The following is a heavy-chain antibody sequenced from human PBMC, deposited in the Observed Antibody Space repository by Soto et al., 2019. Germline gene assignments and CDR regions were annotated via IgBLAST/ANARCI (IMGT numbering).Heavy chain of an antibody. CDR3: ARQVRSDYYYYGMDV. V-gene: IGHV1-8*01. Sequence: ASVKVSCKASGYTFTSYDINWVRQATGQGLEWMGWMNPNSGNTGYAQKFQGRVTMTRNTSISTAYMELSSLRSEDTAVYYCARQVRSDYYYYGMDVWGQGTTVTVSS. CDR1: GYTFTSYD. J-gene: IGHJ6*02. CDR2: MNPNSGNT.